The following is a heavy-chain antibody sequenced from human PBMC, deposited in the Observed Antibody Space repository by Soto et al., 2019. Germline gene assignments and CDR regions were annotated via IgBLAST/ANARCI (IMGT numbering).Heavy chain of an antibody. J-gene: IGHJ4*02. CDR3: AKARDQQWVRLPFDY. D-gene: IGHD6-19*01. Sequence: EVQLLESGGGLVQPGGSLRLSCVGSGFFFSSYTMTWVRQAPGKGLEWVSSFSATSENTYYADSVRGRITISRDNSKNTLFLQMHSLPAEEPAMYYCAKARDQQWVRLPFDYWGQGILVIVSS. CDR1: GFFFSSYT. V-gene: IGHV3-23*01. CDR2: FSATSENT.